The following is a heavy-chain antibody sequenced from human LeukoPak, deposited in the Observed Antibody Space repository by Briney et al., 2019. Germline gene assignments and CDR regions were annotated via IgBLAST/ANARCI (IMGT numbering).Heavy chain of an antibody. Sequence: PGGSLRLSCAASGFTFRDYDMHWVRQVPGRGLGWVSAIGIRDDTHYPDSVKGRFTISRENAKNSLYLQMNTLRDGDTAMYYCIRGGIRVSGIDAFDIWGQGTVVTVSS. V-gene: IGHV3-13*01. D-gene: IGHD5/OR15-5a*01. CDR3: IRGGIRVSGIDAFDI. J-gene: IGHJ3*02. CDR2: IGIRDDT. CDR1: GFTFRDYD.